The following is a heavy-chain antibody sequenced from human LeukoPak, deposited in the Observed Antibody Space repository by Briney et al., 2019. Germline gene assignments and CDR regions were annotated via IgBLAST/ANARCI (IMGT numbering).Heavy chain of an antibody. CDR1: GFSISSDYY. D-gene: IGHD1-26*01. V-gene: IGHV4-38-2*02. Sequence: PSETLSLTCAVSGFSISSDYYWAWLRQPPGKGLEWIGSIHHSGTTAYNPSLRSRVTISVDTSKNQFSLKLTSVTAADAAVYFCARDFRDSGSSWGQGTLVTVSS. J-gene: IGHJ5*02. CDR2: IHHSGTT. CDR3: ARDFRDSGSS.